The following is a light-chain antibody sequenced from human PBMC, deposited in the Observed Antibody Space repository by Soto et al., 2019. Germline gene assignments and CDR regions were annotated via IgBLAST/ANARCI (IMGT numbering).Light chain of an antibody. CDR2: KNN. J-gene: IGLJ1*01. V-gene: IGLV1-47*01. Sequence: QCLLTQPASASGTPGRRVTITCSGSSSSIGTNYVYWYQQLPGTAPKLLIYKNNQRPSGVPDRFSGSKSGTSASLAISGLRSEDEADYHCASWDDSLSGYVFGTGTKVTVL. CDR3: ASWDDSLSGYV. CDR1: SSSIGTNY.